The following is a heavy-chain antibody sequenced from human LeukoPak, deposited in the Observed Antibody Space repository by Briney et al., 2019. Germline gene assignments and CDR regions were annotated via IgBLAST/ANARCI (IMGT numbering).Heavy chain of an antibody. V-gene: IGHV3-73*01. CDR3: TRSITGITAHFDY. D-gene: IGHD1-7*01. CDR2: IRSKANSYAT. CDR1: GFTFSGST. J-gene: IGHJ4*02. Sequence: PGGSLRLSCAASGFTFSGSTMHWVRQASGKGLEWVGRIRSKANSYATAYAASVEGRFTISRDDSKNTAYLQMNSLKTEDTAMYYCTRSITGITAHFDYWGQGTLVTVSS.